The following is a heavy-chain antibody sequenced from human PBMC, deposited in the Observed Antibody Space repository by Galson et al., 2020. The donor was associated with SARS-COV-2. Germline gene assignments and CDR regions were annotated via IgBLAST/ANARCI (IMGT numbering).Heavy chain of an antibody. J-gene: IGHJ3*02. CDR2: INPSGCST. Sequence: ASVKVSCKASGYTFTSYYMHWVRQAPGQGLEWMGIINPSGCSTSYAQKFQGRVTMTRDTSTSTVYMELSSLRSEDSAVYYCATQRITMIVEPDAFDIWGQGTMVTVSS. D-gene: IGHD3-22*01. CDR1: GYTFTSYY. V-gene: IGHV1-46*03. CDR3: ATQRITMIVEPDAFDI.